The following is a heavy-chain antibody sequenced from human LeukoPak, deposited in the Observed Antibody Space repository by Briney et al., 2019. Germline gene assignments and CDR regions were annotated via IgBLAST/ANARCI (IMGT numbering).Heavy chain of an antibody. D-gene: IGHD2-15*01. CDR3: AKDLTPHSQYCSGGSCYPYYYYGMDV. Sequence: GGSLRLSCAASGFTFDDYAMHWVRQAPGKGLEWVSGISWNSGSIGYADSVKGRFTISRDNAKNSLYLQMNSLRAEDTALYYCAKDLTPHSQYCSGGSCYPYYYYGMDVWGQGTTVTVSS. CDR2: ISWNSGSI. CDR1: GFTFDDYA. V-gene: IGHV3-9*01. J-gene: IGHJ6*02.